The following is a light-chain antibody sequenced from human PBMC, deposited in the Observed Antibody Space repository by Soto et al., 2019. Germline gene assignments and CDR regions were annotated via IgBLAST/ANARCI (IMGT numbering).Light chain of an antibody. CDR2: TAS. V-gene: IGKV1-12*01. CDR3: QQANTFPLT. J-gene: IGKJ4*01. CDR1: QGISTW. Sequence: DIQMTQSPSSVSASVGDRVTITCRASQGISTWLGWYQQKPGKAPKLLISTASSLQSGVPSRFSGSGSGTDFTLTINSLXPEXXXXYYCQQANTFPLTFGGGTMVEIK.